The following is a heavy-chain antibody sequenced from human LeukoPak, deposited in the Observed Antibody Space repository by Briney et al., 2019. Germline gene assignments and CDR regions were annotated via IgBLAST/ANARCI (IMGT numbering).Heavy chain of an antibody. V-gene: IGHV4-30-4*08. D-gene: IGHD6-13*01. CDR1: GGSISSGDYY. Sequence: PLETLSLTCTVSGGSISSGDYYWSWIRQPPGKGLEWIGYIYYSGSTYYNPFLKSRVTISVDTSKNQFSLKLSSVTAADTAVYYCATSSGYLFNYWGQGTLVTVSS. J-gene: IGHJ4*02. CDR3: ATSSGYLFNY. CDR2: IYYSGST.